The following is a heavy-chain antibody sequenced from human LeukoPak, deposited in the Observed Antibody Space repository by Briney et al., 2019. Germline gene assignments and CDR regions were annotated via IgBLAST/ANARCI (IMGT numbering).Heavy chain of an antibody. CDR3: VTQSTAMGTFDY. Sequence: KTSETLTLTCTVSGGSISSSSYYWGWIRQPPGKGLEWIGSIYYSGNTYYNPSLKSRGTISVDTSKNQFSLKLSSVTAADTAVDYCVTQSTAMGTFDYWGQGTLVPVSS. CDR2: IYYSGNT. CDR1: GGSISSSSYY. V-gene: IGHV4-39*01. J-gene: IGHJ4*02. D-gene: IGHD5-18*01.